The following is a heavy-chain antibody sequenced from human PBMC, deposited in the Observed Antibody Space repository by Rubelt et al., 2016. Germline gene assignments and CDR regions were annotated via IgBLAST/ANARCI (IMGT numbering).Heavy chain of an antibody. Sequence: EVRLVESGGGLIQPGGSLRLSCAASGFTVSSNYMSWVRQAPGKGLEWVANIKQDGSEKNYVDSVKGRFTISRDNAKNALYLQMNSLRVEDTAVYYCAAGMDPDHWGQGTLVTVSS. CDR2: IKQDGSEK. V-gene: IGHV3-7*01. CDR3: AAGMDPDH. D-gene: IGHD3-10*01. J-gene: IGHJ4*02. CDR1: GFTVSSNY.